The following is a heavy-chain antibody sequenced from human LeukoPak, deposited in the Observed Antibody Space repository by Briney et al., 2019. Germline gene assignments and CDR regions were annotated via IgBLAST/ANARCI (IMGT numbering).Heavy chain of an antibody. D-gene: IGHD3-22*01. CDR2: IKKDGSEK. J-gene: IGHJ4*02. V-gene: IGHV3-7*01. CDR3: ARDLYRIVVVPHYFDY. Sequence: GGSLRLSCAASGFTFSSYWMSWVRQAPGKGLERVANIKKDGSEKYYVDSVKGRFTISRDNAKNSLYLQMNSLRAEDTAVYYCARDLYRIVVVPHYFDYWGQGTLVTVSS. CDR1: GFTFSSYW.